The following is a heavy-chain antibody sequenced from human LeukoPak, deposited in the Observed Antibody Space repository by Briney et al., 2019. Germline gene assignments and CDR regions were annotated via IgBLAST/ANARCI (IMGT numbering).Heavy chain of an antibody. J-gene: IGHJ4*02. CDR3: ARGPLYDFWSGYETFDY. D-gene: IGHD3-3*01. V-gene: IGHV4-59*11. CDR2: LHYRGNT. CDR1: GDSITSHY. Sequence: SETLSLTCTVSGDSITSHYWSWIRQPPGKGLEWIGYLHYRGNTNHNSSLKSRMTISLDTSRNQFSLRLSSVTAADTAVYYCARGPLYDFWSGYETFDYWGQGTLVTVSS.